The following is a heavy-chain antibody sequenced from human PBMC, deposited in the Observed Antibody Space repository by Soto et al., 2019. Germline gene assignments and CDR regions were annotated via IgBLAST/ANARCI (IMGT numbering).Heavy chain of an antibody. Sequence: GGSLRLSCAASGFSFGSYALSWVRQAPGKGLEWVSTISGSDGKTFYADSVKGRFSISRDTSQSTLYLQMNSLRADDTAMYYCARWSYLDYWGQGTQVTVSS. CDR1: GFSFGSYA. D-gene: IGHD3-3*01. CDR2: ISGSDGKT. V-gene: IGHV3-23*01. J-gene: IGHJ4*02. CDR3: ARWSYLDY.